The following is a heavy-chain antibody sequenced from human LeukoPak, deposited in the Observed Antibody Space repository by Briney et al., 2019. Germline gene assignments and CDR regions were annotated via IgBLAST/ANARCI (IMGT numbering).Heavy chain of an antibody. CDR1: GFTFSSYA. J-gene: IGHJ4*02. CDR3: AKEVKCSGGSCYTLFDY. Sequence: GGSLRLSCAASGFTFSSYAMSWVRQAPGKGLEWVSAISGSGGSTYYADSVKGWFTISRDNSKNTLYLQMNSLRAEDTAVYYCAKEVKCSGGSCYTLFDYWGQGTLVTVSS. V-gene: IGHV3-23*01. D-gene: IGHD2-15*01. CDR2: ISGSGGST.